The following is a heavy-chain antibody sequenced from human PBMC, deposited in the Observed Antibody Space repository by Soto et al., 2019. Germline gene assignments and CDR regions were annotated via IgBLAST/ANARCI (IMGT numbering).Heavy chain of an antibody. V-gene: IGHV1-8*01. CDR1: GYTFTSYD. CDR3: ARADSSITIFGVVITQYYFDY. CDR2: MNPNSGNT. D-gene: IGHD3-3*01. J-gene: IGHJ4*02. Sequence: ASVKVSCKASGYTFTSYDINWVRQATGQGLEWMGWMNPNSGNTGYAQKFQGRVTMTRNTSISTAYMELSSLRSEDTAVYYCARADSSITIFGVVITQYYFDYWGQGTLVTVSS.